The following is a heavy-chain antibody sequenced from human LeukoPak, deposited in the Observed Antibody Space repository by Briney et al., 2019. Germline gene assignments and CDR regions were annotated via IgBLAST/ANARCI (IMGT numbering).Heavy chain of an antibody. V-gene: IGHV4-38-2*02. CDR3: ARSGASSSGWPFDY. Sequence: SETLSLTCTVSGYSISSGYYWGWIRQPPGKGLEWIGNIYHDGSTYYNPSLKSRFTISVDTSKNQFSLKLSPVTAADTALYYCARSGASSSGWPFDYWGQGTLVTVSS. J-gene: IGHJ4*02. CDR2: IYHDGST. D-gene: IGHD6-19*01. CDR1: GYSISSGYY.